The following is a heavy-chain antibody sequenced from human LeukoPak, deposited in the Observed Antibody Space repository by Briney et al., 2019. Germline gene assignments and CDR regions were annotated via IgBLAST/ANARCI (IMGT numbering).Heavy chain of an antibody. Sequence: PSETLSLTCTVSGGPISSSSYYWAWIRQPPGKGLEWIASIYHSGSTYYDPSLKSRVTISVDTSKNQFSLKLSSVTAADTAVYYCARFRGTFLLPFDPWGQGTLVTVSS. CDR2: IYHSGST. D-gene: IGHD3-10*01. CDR1: GGPISSSSYY. J-gene: IGHJ5*02. V-gene: IGHV4-39*07. CDR3: ARFRGTFLLPFDP.